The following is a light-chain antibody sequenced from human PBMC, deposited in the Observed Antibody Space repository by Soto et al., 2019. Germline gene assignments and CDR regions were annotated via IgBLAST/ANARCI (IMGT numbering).Light chain of an antibody. CDR2: LEGSGSY. J-gene: IGLJ2*01. CDR3: ETWDTNVVV. Sequence: QSVLTQSSSASASLGSSVKLTCTLISGHSTYIIAWHQQQPGKAPRYLMKLEGSGSYNKGSGIPDRFSGSSSGADRYLTISNLQFEDEADYYCETWDTNVVVFGGGTKLTVL. V-gene: IGLV4-60*02. CDR1: SGHSTYI.